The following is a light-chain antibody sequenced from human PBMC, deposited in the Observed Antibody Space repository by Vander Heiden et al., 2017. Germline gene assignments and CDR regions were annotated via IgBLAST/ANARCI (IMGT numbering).Light chain of an antibody. V-gene: IGLV2-23*02. CDR2: VVT. CDR1: SSDVGTYDR. J-gene: IGLJ2*01. CDR3: CSYARSSTIGVV. Sequence: HSPLTQPAPVSGSPGPPFTNACTGTSSDVGTYDRDSWYQQHPGKAPELMISVVTKRPSGVSDRCSGAKTGNTASLTITARQAEDEADYYCCSYARSSTIGVVFGGGTKLTVL.